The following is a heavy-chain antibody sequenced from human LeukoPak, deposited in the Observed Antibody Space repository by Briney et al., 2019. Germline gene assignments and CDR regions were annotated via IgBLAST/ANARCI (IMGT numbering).Heavy chain of an antibody. Sequence: GGSLRLSCAASGFTFSSYAMSWVRQAPGKGLEWVSAISGSGGSTYYADSVKGRFTISRDNSKNTLYLQMNSLRAEDTAVYYCAKDGGGDVVVVAASVPDYWGQGTLVTVSS. CDR1: GFTFSSYA. J-gene: IGHJ4*02. D-gene: IGHD2-15*01. V-gene: IGHV3-23*01. CDR3: AKDGGGDVVVVAASVPDY. CDR2: ISGSGGST.